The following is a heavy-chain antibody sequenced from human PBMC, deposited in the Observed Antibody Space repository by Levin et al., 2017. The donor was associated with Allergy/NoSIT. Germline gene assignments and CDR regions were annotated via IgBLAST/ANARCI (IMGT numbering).Heavy chain of an antibody. Sequence: SETLSLTCIVSGASISSSNYYWGWIRQPPGTGLEWVGSIFYSGSTYYNPSLKSRVTMSVDTPRTHFSLKLGSVTAADTAVYYCARHSAMISVIFDHWGQGTLVTVSS. CDR1: GASISSSNYY. J-gene: IGHJ1*01. CDR3: ARHSAMISVIFDH. CDR2: IFYSGST. V-gene: IGHV4-39*02. D-gene: IGHD3/OR15-3a*01.